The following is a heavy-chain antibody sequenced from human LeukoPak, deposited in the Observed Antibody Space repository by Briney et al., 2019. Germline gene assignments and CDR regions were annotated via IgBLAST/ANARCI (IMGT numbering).Heavy chain of an antibody. CDR1: GFTVSSNY. CDR2: IYSGGST. D-gene: IGHD6-6*01. CDR3: ARDSSSVSGGY. J-gene: IGHJ4*02. V-gene: IGHV3-66*01. Sequence: PGGSLRLSCAASGFTVSSNYVSWVRQAPGKGLEWVSVIYSGGSTYYADSVKGRFTISRDNTKNTLYLQMNSLRAEDTAVYYCARDSSSVSGGYWGQGTLVTVSS.